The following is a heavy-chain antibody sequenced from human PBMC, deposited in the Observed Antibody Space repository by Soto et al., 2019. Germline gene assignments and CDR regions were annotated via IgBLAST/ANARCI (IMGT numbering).Heavy chain of an antibody. V-gene: IGHV1-18*04. CDR3: AIYHLELFRFDY. Sequence: AALKVSRKAYHWSFTSHFISWVRQPPGQGREWMGCINLYNCNTNYAHQYQGRVTMTTDTSTSRDYLELRSLRSDDTDMYLCAIYHLELFRFDYWGQGTLVTVSS. CDR2: INLYNCNT. CDR1: HWSFTSHF. J-gene: IGHJ4*02. D-gene: IGHD2-2*01.